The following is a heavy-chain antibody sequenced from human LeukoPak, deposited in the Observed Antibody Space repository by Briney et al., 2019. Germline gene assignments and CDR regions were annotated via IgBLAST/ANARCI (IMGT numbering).Heavy chain of an antibody. V-gene: IGHV3-21*01. CDR1: GFTFSSYS. CDR3: AKGLFPRIAAAGSHY. D-gene: IGHD6-13*01. J-gene: IGHJ4*02. CDR2: ISSSSSYI. Sequence: PGGSLRLSCAASGFTFSSYSMNWVRQAPGKGLEWVSSISSSSSYIYYADSVKGRFTISRDNSKNTLYLQMNSLRAEDTAVYYCAKGLFPRIAAAGSHYWGQGTLVTVSS.